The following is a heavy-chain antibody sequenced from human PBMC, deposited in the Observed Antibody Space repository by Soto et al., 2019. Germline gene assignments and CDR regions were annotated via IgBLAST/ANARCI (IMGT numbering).Heavy chain of an antibody. CDR1: GGSISSYY. J-gene: IGHJ4*02. Sequence: SETLSLTCTVSGGSISSYYWSWIRQPPGKGLEWIGYIYYGGSTNYNPSLKSRVTISVDTSKNQFSLKLSSVTAADTAVYYCARAIAAAAPFDYWGQGTLVTVSS. CDR2: IYYGGST. CDR3: ARAIAAAAPFDY. D-gene: IGHD6-13*01. V-gene: IGHV4-59*01.